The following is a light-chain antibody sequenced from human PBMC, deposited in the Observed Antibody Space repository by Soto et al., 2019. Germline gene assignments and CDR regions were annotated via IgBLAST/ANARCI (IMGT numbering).Light chain of an antibody. Sequence: QSVLTQPASVSGSPGQSITISCTGTTSDVGRHNYVSWYQQHPGKAPKLIIYDVSNRPSGVSNRFSGSKSGNTASLTISGLQAEDEADYYCNSYTSSSTYVFGTGTKVTVL. CDR1: TSDVGRHNY. V-gene: IGLV2-14*01. CDR3: NSYTSSSTYV. CDR2: DVS. J-gene: IGLJ1*01.